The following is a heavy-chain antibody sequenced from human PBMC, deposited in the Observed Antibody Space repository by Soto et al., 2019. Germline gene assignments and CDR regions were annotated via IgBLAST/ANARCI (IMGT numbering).Heavy chain of an antibody. Sequence: EVQLLESGGGLVQPGGSLRLSCAASGFNPSNYAMNWVRQAPGKGLEWVSAISGSGSSTYYADSVKGRFAISRDNSKNTLDLQIDSLRADGTAVLYCSKPRGYGGDSRHDAFDIWGQGTMLTVSS. V-gene: IGHV3-23*01. CDR2: ISGSGSST. CDR3: SKPRGYGGDSRHDAFDI. D-gene: IGHD2-21*02. J-gene: IGHJ3*02. CDR1: GFNPSNYA.